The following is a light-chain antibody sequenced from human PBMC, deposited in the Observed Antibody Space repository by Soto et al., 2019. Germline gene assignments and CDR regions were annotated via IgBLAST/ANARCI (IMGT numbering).Light chain of an antibody. V-gene: IGLV2-14*01. CDR2: GVS. Sequence: QSVLTQPASVSGSPGQSITISCTGTSSDVGGYNYVSWYQHHPGKAPKLLIYGVSYRPSGVSDRFSGSKSANTASLTISGLQAEDEADYYCSSYTSGGLRVFGTGTKVTVL. CDR1: SSDVGGYNY. CDR3: SSYTSGGLRV. J-gene: IGLJ1*01.